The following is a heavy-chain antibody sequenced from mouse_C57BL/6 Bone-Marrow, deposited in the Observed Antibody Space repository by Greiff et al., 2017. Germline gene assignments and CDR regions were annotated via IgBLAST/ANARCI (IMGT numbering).Heavy chain of an antibody. CDR1: GFTFSSYA. CDR2: ISSGGDYI. J-gene: IGHJ1*03. Sequence: EVKLVESGEGLVKPGGSLKLSCAASGFTFSSYAMSWVRQTPEKRLEWVAYISSGGDYIYYADTVKGRFTISRDNARNTLYLQMSSLKSEDTAMYYCTREHYYYGSSYYWYCDVWGTGTTVTVSS. V-gene: IGHV5-9-1*02. D-gene: IGHD1-1*01. CDR3: TREHYYYGSSYYWYCDV.